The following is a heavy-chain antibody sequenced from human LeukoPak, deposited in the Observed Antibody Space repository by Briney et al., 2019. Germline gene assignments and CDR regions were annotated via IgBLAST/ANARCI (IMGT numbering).Heavy chain of an antibody. Sequence: SQTLSLTCAISGDSVSSNSVTWNWIRRSPSRGLEWLGRTYYRSKWYNDYAISVKSRITINPDTSKNQFSLQLNSVTPEDTAVYYCARDRSLGAYCGGDCYPFDLWGRGTLVTVSS. CDR1: GDSVSSNSVT. V-gene: IGHV6-1*01. CDR3: ARDRSLGAYCGGDCYPFDL. J-gene: IGHJ2*01. CDR2: TYYRSKWYN. D-gene: IGHD2-21*02.